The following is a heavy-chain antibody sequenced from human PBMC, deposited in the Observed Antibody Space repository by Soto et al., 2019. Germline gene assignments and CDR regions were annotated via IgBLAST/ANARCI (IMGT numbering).Heavy chain of an antibody. CDR3: ARDGEEYCSGGSCYTTFDY. V-gene: IGHV6-1*01. CDR2: TYYRSKWYN. CDR1: GDSVSSNSAA. J-gene: IGHJ4*02. Sequence: QSPTLSLTCAISGDSVSSNSAAWNWIRQSPSRGLEWLGRTYYRSKWYNDYAVSVKSRITINPDTSKNQFSLQLNSVTPEDTAVYYCARDGEEYCSGGSCYTTFDYWGQGTLVTVSS. D-gene: IGHD2-15*01.